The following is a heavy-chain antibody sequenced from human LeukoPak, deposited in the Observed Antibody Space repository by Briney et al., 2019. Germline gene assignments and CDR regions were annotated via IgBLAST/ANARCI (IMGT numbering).Heavy chain of an antibody. CDR2: INPNSGGT. CDR3: ARVPIAVADPDVFDY. D-gene: IGHD6-19*01. Sequence: ASVKVSCKASGYTFTSYAMNWVRQAPGQGLEWMGWINPNSGGTNYAQKFQGRVTMTRDTSISTAYMELSRLRSDDTAVYYCARVPIAVADPDVFDYWGQGTLVTVSS. J-gene: IGHJ4*02. CDR1: GYTFTSYA. V-gene: IGHV1-2*02.